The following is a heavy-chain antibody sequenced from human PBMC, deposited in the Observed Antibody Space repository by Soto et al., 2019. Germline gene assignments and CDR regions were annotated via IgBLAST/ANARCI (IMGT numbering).Heavy chain of an antibody. CDR3: AKEVAVAGDFDY. J-gene: IGHJ4*01. Sequence: PGGSLRLSCVASGFTFSNYGIHWVRQAPGKGLEWVAVISSDGNTKYYADSVKGRFTISRGNSKNTLYLQMDSLRPEDTAVYYCAKEVAVAGDFDYWGHGTLVTVSS. V-gene: IGHV3-30*18. D-gene: IGHD6-19*01. CDR1: GFTFSNYG. CDR2: ISSDGNTK.